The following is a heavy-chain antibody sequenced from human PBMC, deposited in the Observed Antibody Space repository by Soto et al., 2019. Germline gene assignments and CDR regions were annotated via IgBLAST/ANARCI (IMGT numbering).Heavy chain of an antibody. J-gene: IGHJ4*02. CDR1: GFTFSSYS. Sequence: EVQLVESGGGSVQPGGSLRLSCVASGFTFSSYSMNWVRQAPGKGLEWVSYISSSSSSIYYADSVKGRFTISRDNAKNSLYLQMNSLRDEDTAVYYCASDYYDSSGYLGGWGQGTLVTVSS. CDR3: ASDYYDSSGYLGG. CDR2: ISSSSSSI. D-gene: IGHD3-22*01. V-gene: IGHV3-48*02.